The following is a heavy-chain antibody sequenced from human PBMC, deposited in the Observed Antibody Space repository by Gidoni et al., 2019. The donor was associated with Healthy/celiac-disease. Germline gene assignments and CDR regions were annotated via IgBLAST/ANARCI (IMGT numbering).Heavy chain of an antibody. D-gene: IGHD3-10*01. V-gene: IGHV3-23*01. CDR1: GFTFSSYA. J-gene: IGHJ4*02. CDR3: AKAWRGFDFDY. Sequence: EVQLLESGGGLVQPGGSLRLSCAASGFTFSSYAMRWFGQAPGQGLEWVSAISGSGDSTYYADSVKGRFTISRDNSKNTLYLQMNSLRAEDTAIYYCAKAWRGFDFDYWGQGTLVTVSS. CDR2: ISGSGDST.